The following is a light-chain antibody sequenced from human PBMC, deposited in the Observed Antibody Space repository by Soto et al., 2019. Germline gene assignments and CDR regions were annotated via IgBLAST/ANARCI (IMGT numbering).Light chain of an antibody. CDR1: SSDVGAYTY. V-gene: IGLV2-14*01. J-gene: IGLJ1*01. CDR3: TSYTSSTPFYV. Sequence: QSVLTQPASVSGSPGQSITISCAGTSSDVGAYTYVSWYQQHPGKAPKLMIYDVSNRPSGVSNRFSGSKSGNTASLTISGLQAEDEADYYSTSYTSSTPFYVFGTGTKVPVL. CDR2: DVS.